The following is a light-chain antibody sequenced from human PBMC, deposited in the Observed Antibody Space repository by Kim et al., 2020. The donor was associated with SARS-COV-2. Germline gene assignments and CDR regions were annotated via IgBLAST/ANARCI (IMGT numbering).Light chain of an antibody. J-gene: IGLJ1*01. V-gene: IGLV2-8*01. Sequence: SALTQPPSASGSPGQSVTISCTGTSSDVGGFNYVSWYQQLPDKAPKLLIYEVTQRPSGVPDRFSGSKSGNTASLTVSGLQADDEADYYCSSFAGSNNFEIFGTGTKVTVL. CDR1: SSDVGGFNY. CDR3: SSFAGSNNFEI. CDR2: EVT.